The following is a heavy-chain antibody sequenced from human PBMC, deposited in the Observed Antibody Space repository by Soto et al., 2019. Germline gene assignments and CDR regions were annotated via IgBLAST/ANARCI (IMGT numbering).Heavy chain of an antibody. CDR1: GFTFSSYA. CDR3: AKAWGVTTLPYYFDY. J-gene: IGHJ4*02. Sequence: GGSLRLSCAASGFTFSSYAMSWVRQAPGKGLEWVSAISGSGGSTYYADSVKGRFTISRDNSKNTLYLQMNSLRAEDTAVYYCAKAWGVTTLPYYFDYWGQGTLVTVSS. V-gene: IGHV3-23*01. CDR2: ISGSGGST. D-gene: IGHD4-17*01.